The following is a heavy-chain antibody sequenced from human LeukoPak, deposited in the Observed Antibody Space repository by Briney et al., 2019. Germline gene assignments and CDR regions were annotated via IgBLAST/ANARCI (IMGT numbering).Heavy chain of an antibody. CDR3: ARDLISYYYDSSGYYFDY. Sequence: GGSLRLSCAASGFTFSSYGMHWVRQAPGKGLEWVAAIWYDGSNKYYADSVKGRFTISRDNSKNTLYLQMNSLRAEDTAVYYCARDLISYYYDSSGYYFDYWGQGTLVTVSS. D-gene: IGHD3-22*01. CDR2: IWYDGSNK. CDR1: GFTFSSYG. V-gene: IGHV3-33*01. J-gene: IGHJ4*02.